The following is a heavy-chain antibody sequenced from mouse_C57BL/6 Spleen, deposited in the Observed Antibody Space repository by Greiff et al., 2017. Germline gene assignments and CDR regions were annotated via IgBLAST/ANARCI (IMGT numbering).Heavy chain of an antibody. D-gene: IGHD4-1*01. CDR1: GYAFSSYW. J-gene: IGHJ2*01. Sequence: VQLQQSGAELVKPGASVKISCKASGYAFSSYWMHWVKQRPGKGLEWIGQIYPGDGDTNYNGKFKGKATLTADKSSSTAYMQLSSLTSEDSAVYFCARTGFDYWGQGTTLTVSS. V-gene: IGHV1-80*01. CDR2: IYPGDGDT. CDR3: ARTGFDY.